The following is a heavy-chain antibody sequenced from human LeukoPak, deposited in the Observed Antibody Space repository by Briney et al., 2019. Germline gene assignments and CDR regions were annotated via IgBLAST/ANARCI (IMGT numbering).Heavy chain of an antibody. Sequence: SETLSLTCTVSGGSISSGGYYWSWIRQHPGKGLEWIGYIYYSGSTYYNPSLKSRVTISVDTSKNQFSLKLSSVTAADTAVYYCAREVKRGYSGYDSGYYYYGMDVWGKGTTVTVSS. D-gene: IGHD5-12*01. V-gene: IGHV4-31*03. CDR3: AREVKRGYSGYDSGYYYYGMDV. J-gene: IGHJ6*04. CDR1: GGSISSGGYY. CDR2: IYYSGST.